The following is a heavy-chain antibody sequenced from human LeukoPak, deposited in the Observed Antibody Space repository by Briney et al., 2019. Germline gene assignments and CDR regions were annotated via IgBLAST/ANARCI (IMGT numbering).Heavy chain of an antibody. Sequence: GASVKVSCKASGYTFTSYGISWVRQAPGQGLEWMGWISAYNGNTNHAQKLQGRVTMTTDTSTSTAYMELRSLRSDDTAVYYCARAGGRDYYDSSGFSPRWGQGTLVTVSS. J-gene: IGHJ4*02. CDR2: ISAYNGNT. D-gene: IGHD3-22*01. V-gene: IGHV1-18*01. CDR3: ARAGGRDYYDSSGFSPR. CDR1: GYTFTSYG.